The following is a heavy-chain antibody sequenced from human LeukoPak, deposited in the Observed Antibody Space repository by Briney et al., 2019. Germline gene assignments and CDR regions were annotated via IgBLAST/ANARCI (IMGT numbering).Heavy chain of an antibody. Sequence: ASVKVSCKASGYTFTGYYIHWVRQAPGQGLEWMGWINPNSGGTNYAQKFQGRVTMTSDTSITTAYMELSRLKFDDTAIYYCAREGELGLNDWGQGTLVTVSS. CDR3: AREGELGLND. V-gene: IGHV1-2*02. CDR2: INPNSGGT. J-gene: IGHJ4*02. D-gene: IGHD7-27*01. CDR1: GYTFTGYY.